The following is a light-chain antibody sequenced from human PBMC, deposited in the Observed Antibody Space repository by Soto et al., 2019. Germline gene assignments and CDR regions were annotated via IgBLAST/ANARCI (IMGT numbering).Light chain of an antibody. CDR2: KAS. Sequence: DIQMTQSPSTLSASVGDRVTITCRASQSISSWLAWYKQKPGKAPKLLIYKASSLESGVPSRFSGRGSGTEFDLTISSLQPDDFATYYCQQYNSYWTFGEGTKVEI. V-gene: IGKV1-5*03. J-gene: IGKJ1*01. CDR1: QSISSW. CDR3: QQYNSYWT.